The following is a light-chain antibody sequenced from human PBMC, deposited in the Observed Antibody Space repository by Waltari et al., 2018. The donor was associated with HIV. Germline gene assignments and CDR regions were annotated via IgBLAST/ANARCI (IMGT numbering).Light chain of an antibody. CDR2: KAS. CDR3: QQYNSYMWT. CDR1: QSISSW. Sequence: DIQMTQSPSTLSASVGDRVTISCRASQSISSWLAWYQQKPGKAPKLLIYKASNLESGVPSRFSGSGSGTEFTLTISSLQPEDFATYYCQQYNSYMWTFGQGTKVESK. J-gene: IGKJ1*01. V-gene: IGKV1-5*03.